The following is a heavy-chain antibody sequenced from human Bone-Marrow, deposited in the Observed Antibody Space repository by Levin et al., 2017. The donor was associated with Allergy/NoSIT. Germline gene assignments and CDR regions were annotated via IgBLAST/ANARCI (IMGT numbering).Heavy chain of an antibody. CDR2: IYTGDFDT. Sequence: GESLKISCKGSGYSFTTYWIGWVRQMPGKGLEWMGVIYTGDFDTRYSPSFQGQVTISAAPSLSTAYLQGSSLKAPETAMYYCARTYCSSTSCYRRAFDVWGQGTMVTVSP. D-gene: IGHD2-2*01. V-gene: IGHV5-51*01. CDR3: ARTYCSSTSCYRRAFDV. J-gene: IGHJ3*01. CDR1: GYSFTTYW.